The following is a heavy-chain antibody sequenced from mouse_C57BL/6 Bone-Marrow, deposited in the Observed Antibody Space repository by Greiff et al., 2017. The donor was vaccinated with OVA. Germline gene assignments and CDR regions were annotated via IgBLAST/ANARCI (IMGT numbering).Heavy chain of an antibody. CDR3: ARDSPYYAMYY. V-gene: IGHV1-9*01. J-gene: IGHJ4*01. Sequence: QVQLQQSGAELMKPGASVKLSCKATGYTFTGYWIEWVKQRPGHGLEWIGEILPGSGSTNYNEKFKGKATFTADTSTNTDYMQISSLTTEDAAIYCCARDSPYYAMYYCGRGTSVTVSS. CDR2: ILPGSGST. D-gene: IGHD6-1*01. CDR1: GYTFTGYW.